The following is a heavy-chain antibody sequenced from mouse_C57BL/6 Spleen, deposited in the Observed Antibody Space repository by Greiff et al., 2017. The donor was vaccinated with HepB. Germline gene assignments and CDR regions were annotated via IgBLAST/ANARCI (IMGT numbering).Heavy chain of an antibody. Sequence: VQLQQPGAELVKPGASVKLSCKASGYTFTSYWMQWVKQRPGQGLEWIGEIDPSDSYTNYNQKFKGKATLTVDTSSSTAYMQLSSLTSEDSAVYYCARGGWGLRRDWYFDVWGTGTTVTVSS. CDR3: ARGGWGLRRDWYFDV. V-gene: IGHV1-50*01. D-gene: IGHD2-4*01. CDR2: IDPSDSYT. J-gene: IGHJ1*03. CDR1: GYTFTSYW.